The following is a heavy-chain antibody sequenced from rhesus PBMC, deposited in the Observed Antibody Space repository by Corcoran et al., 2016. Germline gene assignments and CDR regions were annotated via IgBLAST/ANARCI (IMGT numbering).Heavy chain of an antibody. CDR2: ISDSGST. J-gene: IGHJ4*01. V-gene: IGHV4-122*02. Sequence: QLQLQESGPGLVKPSETLSLTCAVSGYSISSGYGWSWIRQPPGKGLGWIGYISDSGSTSYNPSLKSRFTISRDTSKNQCSLKLSSVTAADTAVYYCARRAAAFDYWGQGVLVTVSS. D-gene: IGHD6-43*01. CDR1: GYSISSGYG. CDR3: ARRAAAFDY.